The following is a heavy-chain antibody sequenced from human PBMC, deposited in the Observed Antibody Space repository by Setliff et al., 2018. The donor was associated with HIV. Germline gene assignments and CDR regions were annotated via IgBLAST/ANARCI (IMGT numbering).Heavy chain of an antibody. V-gene: IGHV3-15*01. CDR2: LKSRADGGTR. Sequence: PGGSLRLSCAASGFTFSSYWMSWVRQAPGKGLEWVGRLKSRADGGTRDYAAPVKGRFTISGDDSKNTLYLQMNSLKAEDSAVYYCTTDKGILVRPLFNSWGQGTLVTVSS. CDR3: TTDKGILVRPLFNS. CDR1: GFTFSSYW. J-gene: IGHJ4*02. D-gene: IGHD5-18*01.